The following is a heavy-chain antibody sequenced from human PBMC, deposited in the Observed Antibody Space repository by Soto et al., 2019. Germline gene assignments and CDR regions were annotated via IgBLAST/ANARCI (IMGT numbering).Heavy chain of an antibody. J-gene: IGHJ4*02. CDR2: FDPEDGET. CDR3: ATVLTDYGPRQEDYYFDY. CDR1: GYTLTELS. V-gene: IGHV1-24*01. D-gene: IGHD4-17*01. Sequence: ASVKVSCKVSGYTLTELSMHWVRQAPGKGLEWMGGFDPEDGETIYAQKFQGRVTMTEDTSTDTAYMELSSLRSEDTAVYYCATVLTDYGPRQEDYYFDYWGQGTLVTVSS.